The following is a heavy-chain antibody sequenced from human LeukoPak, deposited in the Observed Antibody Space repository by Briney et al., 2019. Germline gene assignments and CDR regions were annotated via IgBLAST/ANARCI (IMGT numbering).Heavy chain of an antibody. Sequence: SETLSLTCAVYGGPFSGYYWSWIRQPPGKGLEWIGEINHSGSTNYNPSLKSRVTISVDTSKNQFSLKLGSVTAADTAVYYCARIQLGYCSSTSCYNLPGVRFDPWGQGTLVTVSS. V-gene: IGHV4-34*01. D-gene: IGHD2-2*02. CDR2: INHSGST. CDR1: GGPFSGYY. CDR3: ARIQLGYCSSTSCYNLPGVRFDP. J-gene: IGHJ5*02.